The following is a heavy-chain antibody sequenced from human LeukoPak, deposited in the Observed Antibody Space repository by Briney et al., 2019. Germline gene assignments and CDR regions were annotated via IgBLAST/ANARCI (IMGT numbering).Heavy chain of an antibody. CDR2: INTNTGNP. D-gene: IGHD6-19*01. Sequence: ASVKVSCKASGYTFTSYAMNWVRQAPGQGLEWMGWINTNTGNPTYAQGFTGRFVFSLDTSVSTAYLQISSLKAEDTAVYYCARVGVSGYSSGWFRALYYYYGMDVWGQGTLVTVSS. J-gene: IGHJ6*02. CDR3: ARVGVSGYSSGWFRALYYYYGMDV. V-gene: IGHV7-4-1*02. CDR1: GYTFTSYA.